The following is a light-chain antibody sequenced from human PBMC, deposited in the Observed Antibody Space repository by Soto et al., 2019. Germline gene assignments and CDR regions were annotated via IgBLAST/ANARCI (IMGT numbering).Light chain of an antibody. Sequence: EIVMTQSPATLSVSPGERATLACRASQSVSSNLAWYQQKPGQAPRLLIYGASTRATGIPARFSGSGSGTELTLTISSLQSEDFAVYYCQQYANWPWTFGPGTKGEI. CDR1: QSVSSN. CDR3: QQYANWPWT. J-gene: IGKJ1*01. CDR2: GAS. V-gene: IGKV3-15*01.